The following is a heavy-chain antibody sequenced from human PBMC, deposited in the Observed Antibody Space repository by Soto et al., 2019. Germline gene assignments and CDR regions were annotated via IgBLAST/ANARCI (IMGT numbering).Heavy chain of an antibody. D-gene: IGHD2-2*01. CDR2: IYYSGST. V-gene: IGHV4-59*01. Sequence: SETLSLTCTVSGGSISSYYWSWIRQPPGKGLEWIGYIYYSGSTNYNPSLKSRVTISVDTSKNQVSLKLSSVTAADTAVYYCARDIVVVPAAMPGYSSSWFWGSGFDPWGQGTLVTVSS. CDR1: GGSISSYY. J-gene: IGHJ5*02. CDR3: ARDIVVVPAAMPGYSSSWFWGSGFDP.